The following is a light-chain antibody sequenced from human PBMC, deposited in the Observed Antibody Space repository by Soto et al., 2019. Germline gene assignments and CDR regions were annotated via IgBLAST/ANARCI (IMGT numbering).Light chain of an antibody. V-gene: IGLV2-14*01. Sequence: QSVLTQPASVSGSPRQSITISCTGASSDVGSYTYVSWYQQHPGKAPKLLIYEVNNRPSGVSNRCSGPKSGNTASLTISGLQAEDEADYYCSSYTSSTTLYVFGTGTKVTVL. J-gene: IGLJ1*01. CDR3: SSYTSSTTLYV. CDR1: SSDVGSYTY. CDR2: EVN.